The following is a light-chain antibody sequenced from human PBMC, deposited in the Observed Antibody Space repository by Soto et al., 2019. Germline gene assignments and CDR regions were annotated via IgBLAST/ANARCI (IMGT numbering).Light chain of an antibody. J-gene: IGLJ1*01. CDR2: EVT. Sequence: QSVLTQPPSVSGSPGQSVTISCTGTSSDVGYYNRVSWYQQPPGTAPKVMIYEVTKRPSGVPDRFSGSKSDNTASLTISGLQAEDEADYYCSSHTSSGAYVFGTGTKVNVL. CDR3: SSHTSSGAYV. CDR1: SSDVGYYNR. V-gene: IGLV2-18*02.